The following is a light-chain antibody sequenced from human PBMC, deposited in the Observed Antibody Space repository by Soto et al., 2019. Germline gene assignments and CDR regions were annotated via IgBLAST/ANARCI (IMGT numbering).Light chain of an antibody. V-gene: IGKV4-1*01. CDR2: WAS. CDR3: QQYYDTPYT. J-gene: IGKJ2*01. CDR1: QSVLYSSNNKNY. Sequence: DIVMTQSPDSLAVSLGERAAINCKSSQSVLYSSNNKNYLAWYQHKPGQPPKLLLYWASTRESGVPDRFSGSGSGTDFTLTISSLQAEDVGVYYCQQYYDTPYTFGQGTKVEIK.